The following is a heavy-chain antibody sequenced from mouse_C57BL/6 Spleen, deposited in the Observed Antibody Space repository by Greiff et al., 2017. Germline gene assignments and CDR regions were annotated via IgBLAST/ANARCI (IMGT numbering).Heavy chain of an antibody. Sequence: QVHVKQPGTELVKPGASVKLSCKASGYTFTSYWMHWVKQRPGQGLEWIGNINPSNGGTNYNEKFKSKATLTVDKSSSTAYMQLSSLTSEDSAVYYCARRIIYYYGSSYSYYFDYWGQGTTLTVSS. CDR2: INPSNGGT. D-gene: IGHD1-1*01. V-gene: IGHV1-53*01. J-gene: IGHJ2*01. CDR3: ARRIIYYYGSSYSYYFDY. CDR1: GYTFTSYW.